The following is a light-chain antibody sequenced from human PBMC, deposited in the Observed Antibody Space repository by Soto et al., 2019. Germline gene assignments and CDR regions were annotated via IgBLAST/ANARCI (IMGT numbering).Light chain of an antibody. V-gene: IGKV3-15*01. CDR2: GAS. Sequence: EIVMTQSPAALSVSPGERATLSCRASQSLSSNLAWYQQRPGQAPRLIIFGASTRATGIPARFSCSGSATEFTLTISSLQSEDFAVYYCQQYNNWPPLTFGGGTKVEIK. J-gene: IGKJ4*01. CDR3: QQYNNWPPLT. CDR1: QSLSSN.